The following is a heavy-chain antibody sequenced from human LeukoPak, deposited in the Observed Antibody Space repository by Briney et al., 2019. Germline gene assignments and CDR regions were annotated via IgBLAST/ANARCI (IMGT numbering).Heavy chain of an antibody. CDR3: ARDRDGRDGYNWGYYYYYMDV. Sequence: PSQTLSLTCTVSGGSISSGSYYWSWIRQPAGKGLEWIGRIYTSGSTNYNPSLKSRVTISVDTSKNQFSLKLSSVTAADTAVYYCARDRDGRDGYNWGYYYYYMDVWGKGTTVTVSS. D-gene: IGHD5-24*01. CDR1: GGSISSGSYY. CDR2: IYTSGST. V-gene: IGHV4-61*02. J-gene: IGHJ6*03.